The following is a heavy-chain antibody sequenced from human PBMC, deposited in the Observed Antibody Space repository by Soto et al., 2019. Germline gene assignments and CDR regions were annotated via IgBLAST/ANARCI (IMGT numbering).Heavy chain of an antibody. CDR3: ARHEDPYYYGSGSYPYYHYGMDV. CDR2: IYPGDSDT. CDR1: GYSFTSYW. J-gene: IGHJ6*02. D-gene: IGHD3-10*01. V-gene: IGHV5-51*01. Sequence: PGESLKISCKGSGYSFTSYWIGWVRQMPGKGLEWMGIIYPGDSDTRYSPSFQGQVTISADKSISTAYLQWSSLKASDTAMYYCARHEDPYYYGSGSYPYYHYGMDVWGQGTTVPVSS.